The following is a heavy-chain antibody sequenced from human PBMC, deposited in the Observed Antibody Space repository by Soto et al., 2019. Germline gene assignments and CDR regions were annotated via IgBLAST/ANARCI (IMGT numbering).Heavy chain of an antibody. Sequence: GGSLRLSCAASGFTFSSYAMSWVRQAPGKGLEWVSAISGSGGSTYYADSVKGRFTISRDNSKNTLYLQMNSLRAEDTAVYYCAKAGVWFGKVTIKKNHYYYMDVWGKGTTVTVSS. CDR3: AKAGVWFGKVTIKKNHYYYMDV. V-gene: IGHV3-23*01. CDR1: GFTFSSYA. CDR2: ISGSGGST. D-gene: IGHD3-10*01. J-gene: IGHJ6*03.